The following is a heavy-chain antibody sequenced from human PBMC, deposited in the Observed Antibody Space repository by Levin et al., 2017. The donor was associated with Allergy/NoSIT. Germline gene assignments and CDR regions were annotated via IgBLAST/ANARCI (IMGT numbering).Heavy chain of an antibody. V-gene: IGHV1-46*01. CDR1: GYTFTSYY. Sequence: ASVKVSCKASGYTFTSYYMHWVRQAPGQGLEWMGIINPSGGSTSYAQKFQGRVTMTRDTSTSTVYMELSSLRSEDTAVYYCACVWSGYFESVNGMDVWGQGTTVTVSS. J-gene: IGHJ6*02. CDR3: ACVWSGYFESVNGMDV. CDR2: INPSGGST. D-gene: IGHD3-3*01.